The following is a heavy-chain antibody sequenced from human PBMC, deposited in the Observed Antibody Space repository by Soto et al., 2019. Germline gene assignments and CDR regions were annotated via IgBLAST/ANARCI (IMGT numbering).Heavy chain of an antibody. Sequence: GGSLRLACTSSGFTFSDHYMAVISHAPGNGLEIVAHMSGSGSSEDYGESVKGRFSIFRENSKNLFFLQMLFLRTEDTAVYYCSREISYVSGGPLYYGVDVGVPGTGVTVAS. V-gene: IGHV3-11*01. CDR1: GFTFSDHY. CDR3: SREISYVSGGPLYYGVDV. J-gene: IGHJ6*02. D-gene: IGHD3-16*01. CDR2: MSGSGSSE.